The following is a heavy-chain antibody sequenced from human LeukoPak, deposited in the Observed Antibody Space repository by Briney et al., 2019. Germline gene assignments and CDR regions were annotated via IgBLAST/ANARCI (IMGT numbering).Heavy chain of an antibody. D-gene: IGHD3-10*01. Sequence: SETLSLTCTVSGDSISSSNCYWGWIRQPPGKGLEWIGSIYFSGGTYYNASLKSRVTISVDTSKNQFSLKLSSVTAADTAVYYCARSKWYYYGSEEDYWGQGTLVTVSS. J-gene: IGHJ4*02. V-gene: IGHV4-39*07. CDR3: ARSKWYYYGSEEDY. CDR1: GDSISSSNCY. CDR2: IYFSGGT.